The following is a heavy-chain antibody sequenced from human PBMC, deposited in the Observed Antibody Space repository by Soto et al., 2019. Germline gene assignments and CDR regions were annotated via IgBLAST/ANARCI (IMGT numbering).Heavy chain of an antibody. V-gene: IGHV1-69*02. D-gene: IGHD3-10*01. CDR2: IIPILGIA. J-gene: IGHJ6*03. CDR1: GGTFSNYT. CDR3: AKVSEMGSVTEGYYYYMDV. Sequence: QVQLVQSGAEVKKPGSSVKVSCKASGGTFSNYTISWVRQAPVQGLEWMGRIIPILGIANYAQRFKGRVTITADKSTNTAYMELSSLRSEKTAMYYCAKVSEMGSVTEGYYYYMDVWGKGTTVTVSS.